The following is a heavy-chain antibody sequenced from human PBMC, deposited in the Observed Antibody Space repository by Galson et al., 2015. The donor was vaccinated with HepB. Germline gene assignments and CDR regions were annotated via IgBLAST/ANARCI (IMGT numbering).Heavy chain of an antibody. Sequence: SLRLSCAASGFTFSSYAMHWVRQAPGKGLEWVAVISYDGSNKYYADSVKGRFTISRDNSKNTLYLQMNSLRAEDTAVYYCARDLEMATINWGQGTLVTVSS. CDR2: ISYDGSNK. CDR3: ARDLEMATIN. J-gene: IGHJ4*02. V-gene: IGHV3-30*04. CDR1: GFTFSSYA. D-gene: IGHD5-24*01.